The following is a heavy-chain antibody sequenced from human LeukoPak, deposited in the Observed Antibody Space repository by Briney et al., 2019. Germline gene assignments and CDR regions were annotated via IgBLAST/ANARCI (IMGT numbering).Heavy chain of an antibody. J-gene: IGHJ3*02. CDR1: GFTFSSYA. CDR3: ARANEGSGSYYCAFDI. Sequence: GGSLRLSCAASGFTFSSYAMHWVRQAPGKGLEWVAVISYDGCNKYYADSVKGRFTISRDNSKNTLYLQMNSLRAEDTAVYYCARANEGSGSYYCAFDIWGQGTMVTVSS. CDR2: ISYDGCNK. D-gene: IGHD1-26*01. V-gene: IGHV3-30*04.